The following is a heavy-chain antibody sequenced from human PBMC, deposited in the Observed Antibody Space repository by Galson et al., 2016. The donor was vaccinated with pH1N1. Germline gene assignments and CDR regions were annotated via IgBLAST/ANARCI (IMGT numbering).Heavy chain of an antibody. CDR3: ARDGRTRLGFDY. V-gene: IGHV3-30-3*01. CDR1: GFTFSNSG. J-gene: IGHJ4*02. Sequence: SLRLSCAAPGFTFSNSGMHWVRQAPGKGLEWVAFISYDGSLKYYTDSVKGRITISRDNSKNTLYLEMDSLRAEDTAVYYCARDGRTRLGFDYWGQGTLVTVSS. CDR2: ISYDGSLK. D-gene: IGHD1-1*01.